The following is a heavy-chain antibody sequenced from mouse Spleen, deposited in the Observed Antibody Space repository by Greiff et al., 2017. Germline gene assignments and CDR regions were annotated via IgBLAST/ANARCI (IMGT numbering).Heavy chain of an antibody. Sequence: QVQLKQPGAELVKPGASVKMSCKASGYTFTSYWITWVKQRPGQGLEWIGDIYPGSGSTNYNEKFKSKATLTVDTSSSTAYMQLSSLTSEDSAVYYCARSGDGYPYAMDYWGQGTSVTVSS. CDR2: IYPGSGST. V-gene: IGHV1-55*01. D-gene: IGHD2-3*01. CDR1: GYTFTSYW. J-gene: IGHJ4*01. CDR3: ARSGDGYPYAMDY.